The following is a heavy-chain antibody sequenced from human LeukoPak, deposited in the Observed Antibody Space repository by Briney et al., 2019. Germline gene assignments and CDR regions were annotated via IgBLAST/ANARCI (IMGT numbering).Heavy chain of an antibody. J-gene: IGHJ6*03. D-gene: IGHD4-17*01. CDR2: IDHSGIT. CDR1: GGSFSGYY. CDR3: ARRNEFYPLYGDPVDYMDV. V-gene: IGHV4-34*01. Sequence: SETLSLTCAVYGGSFSGYYWSWIRQSSGKGLQWIGEIDHSGITSYNPSLKSRVTMSVNTSKDQFSLKVNSVTAADTAVYYCARRNEFYPLYGDPVDYMDVWGKGTTVIVSS.